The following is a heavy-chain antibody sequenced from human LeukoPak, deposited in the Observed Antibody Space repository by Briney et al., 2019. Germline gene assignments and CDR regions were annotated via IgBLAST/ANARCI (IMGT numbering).Heavy chain of an antibody. D-gene: IGHD6-13*01. Sequence: SGGSLRLSCSASGFTFSSYAMHWVRQAPGKGLEYVSAISSNGGSTYYADSVKGRFTISRDNSKNTLYLQMSSLRAEDTAVYYCAKDKSRQQLVRYYFDYWGQGTLVTVSS. V-gene: IGHV3-64D*06. CDR1: GFTFSSYA. CDR3: AKDKSRQQLVRYYFDY. J-gene: IGHJ4*02. CDR2: ISSNGGST.